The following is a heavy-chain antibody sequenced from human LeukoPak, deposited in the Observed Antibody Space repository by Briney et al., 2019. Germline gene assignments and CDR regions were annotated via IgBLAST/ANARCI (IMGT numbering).Heavy chain of an antibody. Sequence: ASVKVSSKASGGTFSSYAISWVRQAPGQGLEWMGRIIPILGIANYAQKFQGRVTITADKSTSTAYMELSSLRSEDTAVYYCARDIIAVAGVFDYWGQGTLVTVSS. CDR1: GGTFSSYA. J-gene: IGHJ4*02. V-gene: IGHV1-69*04. CDR2: IIPILGIA. D-gene: IGHD6-19*01. CDR3: ARDIIAVAGVFDY.